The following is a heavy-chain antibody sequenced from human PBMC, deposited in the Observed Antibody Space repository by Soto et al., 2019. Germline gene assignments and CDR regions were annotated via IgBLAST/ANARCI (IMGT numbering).Heavy chain of an antibody. CDR3: AREGSSWTNWFDP. Sequence: SETLSLTCTVSGGSISSGDYYWSWIRQPPGKGLEWIGYIYYSGSTYYNPSLKSRVTISVDTSKNQFSLKLSSVTAADTAVYYCAREGSSWTNWFDPWGQGTLVTVSS. CDR2: IYYSGST. J-gene: IGHJ5*02. D-gene: IGHD6-13*01. V-gene: IGHV4-30-4*01. CDR1: GGSISSGDYY.